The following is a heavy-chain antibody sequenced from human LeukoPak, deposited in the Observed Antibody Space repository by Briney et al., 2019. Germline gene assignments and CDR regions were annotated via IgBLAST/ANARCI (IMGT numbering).Heavy chain of an antibody. D-gene: IGHD1-26*01. CDR1: GFSFRYFA. J-gene: IGHJ4*02. CDR2: INTDGRIT. CDR3: TRDGGSFCDFDY. Sequence: PGGSLRLSCVGSGFSFRYFAIHWVRQALGKGLEYVSVINTDGRITYYADSVKGRFTISRDNSKNTVYLQMGSLRGDDMAVYYCTRDGGSFCDFDYWGQGALVTVSS. V-gene: IGHV3-64*02.